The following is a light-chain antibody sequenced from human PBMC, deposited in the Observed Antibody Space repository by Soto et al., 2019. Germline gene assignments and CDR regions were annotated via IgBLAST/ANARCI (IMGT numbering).Light chain of an antibody. Sequence: DIQMNQSPSSLSASVGARVTITCRASQNVENYLAWYQQKPGKAPKLLIYEASSLESGVPSRFGGSGSGTEFTLAISSLQPDDFAIYYCQQYNSYSWTFGQGTKVDIK. J-gene: IGKJ1*01. CDR3: QQYNSYSWT. CDR2: EAS. V-gene: IGKV1-5*03. CDR1: QNVENY.